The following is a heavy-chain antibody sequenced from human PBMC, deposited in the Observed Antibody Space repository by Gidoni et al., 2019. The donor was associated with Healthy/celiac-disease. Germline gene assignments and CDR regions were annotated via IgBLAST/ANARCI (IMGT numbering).Heavy chain of an antibody. CDR1: GYTFTSYY. CDR2: INPSGGST. V-gene: IGHV1-46*03. CDR3: ARGDMITFGGATPPFDY. D-gene: IGHD3-16*01. Sequence: QVQLVQSGAEVKKPGASVKVSCKASGYTFTSYYMHWVRQAPGQGLEWMGIINPSGGSTSYAQKFQGRVTMTRDTSTSTVYMELSSLRSEDTAVYYCARGDMITFGGATPPFDYWGQGTLVTVSS. J-gene: IGHJ4*02.